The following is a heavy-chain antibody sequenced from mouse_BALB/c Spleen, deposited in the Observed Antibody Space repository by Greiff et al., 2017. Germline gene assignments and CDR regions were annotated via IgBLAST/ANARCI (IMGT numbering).Heavy chain of an antibody. Sequence: EVQVVESGGGLVKPGGSLKLSCAASGFTFSSYAMSWVRQSPEKRLEWVAEISSGGSYTYYPDTVTGRFTISRDNAKNTLYLEMSSLRSEDTAMYYCASYYRSGFAYWGQGTLVTVSA. CDR3: ASYYRSGFAY. J-gene: IGHJ3*01. CDR2: ISSGGSYT. D-gene: IGHD2-14*01. CDR1: GFTFSSYA. V-gene: IGHV5-9-4*01.